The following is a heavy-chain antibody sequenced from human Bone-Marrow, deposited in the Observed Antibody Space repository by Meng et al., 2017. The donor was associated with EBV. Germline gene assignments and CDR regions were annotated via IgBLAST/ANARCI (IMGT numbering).Heavy chain of an antibody. CDR1: GFSLSTSGMG. CDR2: IYWDDET. Sequence: QIPLKESGPTRINPTQTLTLTCTFSGFSLSTSGMGVAWIRQPPGKALEWLALIYWDDETRYSPALKNRLTVTKDSSKNQVVFRMANLDPADTATYYCAHRRSDSGWFGYWGQGTLVTVSS. J-gene: IGHJ4*02. D-gene: IGHD6-19*01. V-gene: IGHV2-5*02. CDR3: AHRRSDSGWFGY.